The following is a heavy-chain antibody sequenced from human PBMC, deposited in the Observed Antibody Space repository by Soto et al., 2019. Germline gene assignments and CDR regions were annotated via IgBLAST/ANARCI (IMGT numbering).Heavy chain of an antibody. J-gene: IGHJ6*02. D-gene: IGHD4-17*01. CDR1: GGSISSYY. CDR3: ARALMTTVNHYYYGMDV. CDR2: IYTSGST. V-gene: IGHV4-4*07. Sequence: KPSETLSLTCTVSGGSISSYYWSWIRQPAGKGLEWIGRIYTSGSTNYNPSLKSRVTMSVDTSKNQFSLKLSSVTAADTAVYYCARALMTTVNHYYYGMDVWGQGTTVTVSS.